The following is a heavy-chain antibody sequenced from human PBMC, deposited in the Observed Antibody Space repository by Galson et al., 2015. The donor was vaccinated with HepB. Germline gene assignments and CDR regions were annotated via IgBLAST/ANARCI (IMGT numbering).Heavy chain of an antibody. CDR1: GFTFSTYG. V-gene: IGHV3-30*18. CDR2: TSYHGSDE. CDR3: AKDSGRYVVVVAATDYGMDV. D-gene: IGHD2-15*01. Sequence: SLRLSCAASGFTFSTYGMHWVRQAPGKGLEWVAVTSYHGSDEYYADSVKGRFTISRDNSKNTLYLQMNSLRVEDTAVYYCAKDSGRYVVVVAATDYGMDVWGQGTTVTVSS. J-gene: IGHJ6*02.